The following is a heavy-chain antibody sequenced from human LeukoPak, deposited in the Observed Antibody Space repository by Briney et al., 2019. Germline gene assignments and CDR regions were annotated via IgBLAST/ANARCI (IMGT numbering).Heavy chain of an antibody. J-gene: IGHJ3*02. V-gene: IGHV3-33*06. CDR3: AKDIRSGIEAFDI. CDR2: IWYDGSNK. Sequence: GRSLRLSCAASGFTFSGYGMHWVRQAPGKGLEWVAVIWYDGSNKYYADSVKGRFTISRDNSKNTLYLQMNSLRAEDTAVYYCAKDIRSGIEAFDIWGQGTMVTVSS. CDR1: GFTFSGYG.